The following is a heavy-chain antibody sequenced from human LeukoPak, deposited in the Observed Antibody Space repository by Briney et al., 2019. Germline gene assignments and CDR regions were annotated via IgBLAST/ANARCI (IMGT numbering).Heavy chain of an antibody. CDR2: INHSGST. J-gene: IGHJ4*01. Sequence: SETLSLTCAVYGGSFSGYYWSWIRQPPGKGLEWIGEINHSGSTNYNPSLKSRLTISKDKFKNQFSLKLTSVTVADTAVYFCARVKAVAGTLPHLLDYWGQGTLVTVSS. CDR3: ARVKAVAGTLPHLLDY. CDR1: GGSFSGYY. D-gene: IGHD6-19*01. V-gene: IGHV4-34*01.